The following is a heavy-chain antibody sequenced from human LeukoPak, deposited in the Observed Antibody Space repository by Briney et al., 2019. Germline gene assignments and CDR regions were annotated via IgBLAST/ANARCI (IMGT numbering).Heavy chain of an antibody. CDR2: INQDGSAK. CDR3: ARDRSSGCDY. D-gene: IGHD3-22*01. J-gene: IGHJ4*02. V-gene: IGHV3-7*01. CDR1: GFTFTTYW. Sequence: GGSLRLSCAASGFTFTTYWMTWVRQAPGKGLEWVANINQDGSAKYYVDSMKGRFTISRDNAKNSLYLQMNSLRAEDTAVYYCARDRSSGCDYWGQGILVSASS.